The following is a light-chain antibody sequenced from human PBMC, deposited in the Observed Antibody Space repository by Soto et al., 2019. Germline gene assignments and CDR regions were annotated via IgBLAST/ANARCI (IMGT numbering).Light chain of an antibody. V-gene: IGKV3-11*01. Sequence: LTQSPSFLSLSPGERATLSCRASQSVRNDLVWYHQKPGQAPRVLIYSASNRATGIPARFSGSGSGTDFTLTISSLEPEDFAVYYCQQRTNWPPTFGGGTKVEMK. CDR3: QQRTNWPPT. CDR2: SAS. CDR1: QSVRND. J-gene: IGKJ4*01.